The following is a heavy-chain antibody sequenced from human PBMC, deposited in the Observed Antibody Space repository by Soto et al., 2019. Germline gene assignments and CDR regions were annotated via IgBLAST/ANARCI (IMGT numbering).Heavy chain of an antibody. J-gene: IGHJ4*02. V-gene: IGHV3-15*01. CDR1: GFTFSNAW. CDR3: TIDLPDRYCSGGSGCYDRAFDC. CDR2: IKIKTDGGTT. Sequence: EVQLVESGGGLVKPGGSLRLSCAASGFTFSNAWMSWVRQAPGKGLEWVCRIKIKTDGGTTDYAAPVQGRFTISRDDSKNTLYLQMNSLKTEDTGVYYCTIDLPDRYCSGGSGCYDRAFDCWGQGTLVTVSS. D-gene: IGHD2-15*01.